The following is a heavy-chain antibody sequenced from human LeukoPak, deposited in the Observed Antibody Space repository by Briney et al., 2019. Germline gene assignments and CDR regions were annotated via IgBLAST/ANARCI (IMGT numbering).Heavy chain of an antibody. D-gene: IGHD1-14*01. CDR2: IYYSGST. CDR3: ARGRNSPTGVADY. CDR1: GGSISSYY. Sequence: PSETLSLTCTVSGGSISSYYWSWIRQPPGKGLEWIGYIYYSGSTYYNPSLKSRVTISVDTSKNQFSLKLSSVTAADTAVYYCARGRNSPTGVADYWGQGTLVTVSS. J-gene: IGHJ4*02. V-gene: IGHV4-59*12.